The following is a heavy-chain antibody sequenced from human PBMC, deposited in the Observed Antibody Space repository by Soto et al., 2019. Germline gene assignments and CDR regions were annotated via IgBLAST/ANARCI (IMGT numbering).Heavy chain of an antibody. CDR3: ASNTRTIAVAGRGGSYYGMDV. D-gene: IGHD6-19*01. Sequence: QVQLVQSGAEVKKPGSSVMVSCKASGGTFSSYAISWVRQAPGQGLEWMGGIIPIFGTANYAQKFQGRVTITADESTSTAYMELSSLRSEDTAVYYCASNTRTIAVAGRGGSYYGMDVWGQGTTVTVSS. J-gene: IGHJ6*02. CDR1: GGTFSSYA. CDR2: IIPIFGTA. V-gene: IGHV1-69*01.